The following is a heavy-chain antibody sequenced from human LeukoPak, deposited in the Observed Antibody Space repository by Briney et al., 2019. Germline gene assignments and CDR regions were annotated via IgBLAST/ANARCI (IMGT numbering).Heavy chain of an antibody. J-gene: IGHJ5*02. V-gene: IGHV3-23*01. CDR2: INNSGDSA. Sequence: PGGSLRLSCAASAFTFSRFAMTWVRQAPGKGLEWVSTINNSGDSAYYGDSVKGRFTISRDNSKNTLYLQMNSLRAEDTAVYYCAKDHSSYDILTGYPLTWGQGTLVTVSS. D-gene: IGHD3-9*01. CDR3: AKDHSSYDILTGYPLT. CDR1: AFTFSRFA.